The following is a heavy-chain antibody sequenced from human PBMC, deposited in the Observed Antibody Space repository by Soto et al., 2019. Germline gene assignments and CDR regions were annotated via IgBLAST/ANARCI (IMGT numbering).Heavy chain of an antibody. CDR2: VSAYNGNT. CDR1: GYTFSNDA. CDR3: SRASRYYWNYIMY. Sequence: QVQLVQSGAEVKKPGASVKVSFKASGYTFSNDAITWVRQAPGQGLEWMGWVSAYNGNTNYAQKFKGRVTMTTATSTSTAYMEIRSLRYDDTAVYFCSRASRYYWNYIMYWGQGTLVTVSS. J-gene: IGHJ4*02. D-gene: IGHD1-7*01. V-gene: IGHV1-18*01.